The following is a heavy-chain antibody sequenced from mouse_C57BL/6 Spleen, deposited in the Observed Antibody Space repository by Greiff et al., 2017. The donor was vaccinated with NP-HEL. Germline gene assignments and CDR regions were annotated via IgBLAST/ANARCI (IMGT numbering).Heavy chain of an antibody. CDR3: TTNGAMDY. CDR2: IDPANGDT. J-gene: IGHJ4*01. CDR1: GFNIKDDY. Sequence: VQLQQSGAELVRPGASVKLSCTASGFNIKDDYMHWVKQRPEQGLEWIGWIDPANGDTESASKFQGKATITADTSSNTAYLQLSSLTSEDTAVYCCTTNGAMDYWGQGTSVTASS. V-gene: IGHV14-4*01.